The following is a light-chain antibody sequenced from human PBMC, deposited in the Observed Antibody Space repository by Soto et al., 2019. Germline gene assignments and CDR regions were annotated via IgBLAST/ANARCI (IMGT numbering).Light chain of an antibody. Sequence: DIQMTQSPSTLSASVGDRVTITCRASQSIIRLLAWYQQTPGKAPKLLIYKAASLESGVPSRFSGSGSGTEFTLTITSLQPDDFATYYCQQYNSYPWTFGQGTKVDIK. J-gene: IGKJ1*01. V-gene: IGKV1-5*03. CDR3: QQYNSYPWT. CDR2: KAA. CDR1: QSIIRL.